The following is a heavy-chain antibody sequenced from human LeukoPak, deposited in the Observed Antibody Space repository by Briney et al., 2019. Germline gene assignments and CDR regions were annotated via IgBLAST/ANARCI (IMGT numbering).Heavy chain of an antibody. CDR1: GFTFSSYE. J-gene: IGHJ4*02. D-gene: IGHD5-18*01. V-gene: IGHV3-48*03. Sequence: GSLRLSCAASGFTFSSYEVNWVRQAPGKGLEWVSYISSSGSTIYYADSVKGRFTISRDNAKNSLYLQMDSLRAEDTAVYYCARTPTRGYSYGLFDYWGQGTLVTVSS. CDR3: ARTPTRGYSYGLFDY. CDR2: ISSSGSTI.